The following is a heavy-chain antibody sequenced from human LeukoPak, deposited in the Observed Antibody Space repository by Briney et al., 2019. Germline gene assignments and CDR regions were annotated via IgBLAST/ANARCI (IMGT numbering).Heavy chain of an antibody. V-gene: IGHV1-2*02. CDR3: ARGPLERPFFDY. CDR1: GYTFTGYY. CDR2: INPNSGGT. J-gene: IGHJ4*02. D-gene: IGHD1-1*01. Sequence: ASVKVSFKASGYTFTGYYIHWVRQAPGQGLEWMGWINPNSGGTNYAQKFQGRVAMTRDTSISTAYMELSRLKSDDTAVYYCARGPLERPFFDYWGQGTLVTVSS.